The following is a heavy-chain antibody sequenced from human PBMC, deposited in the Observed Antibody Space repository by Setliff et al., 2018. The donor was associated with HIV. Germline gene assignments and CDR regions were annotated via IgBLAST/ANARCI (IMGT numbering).Heavy chain of an antibody. Sequence: GGSLRLSCAASGFTFSNYWMDWVRQAPGKGLEWVATIKQDGSEKYYVESGKGRFTISRDNAKNSLYLQMNSLRVEDTAVYYCVRAGLGLREVLSPGVWGTGTTVTVSS. D-gene: IGHD3-10*01. CDR2: IKQDGSEK. CDR3: VRAGLGLREVLSPGV. J-gene: IGHJ6*04. CDR1: GFTFSNYW. V-gene: IGHV3-7*03.